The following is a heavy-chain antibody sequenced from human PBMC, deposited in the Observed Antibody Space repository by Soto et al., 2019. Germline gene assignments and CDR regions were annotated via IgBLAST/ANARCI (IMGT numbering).Heavy chain of an antibody. Sequence: LRLSCVGSGFTFSNYGMHWVRQPPGKGLEWVVLISDDGDKRYYADSVRGRLIISRDNSKDTLYLQMNSLGPDDTAVYFCAKARVRIVGANSFDYWGQGTPVTVSS. J-gene: IGHJ4*02. CDR2: ISDDGDKR. CDR1: GFTFSNYG. V-gene: IGHV3-30*18. D-gene: IGHD1-26*01. CDR3: AKARVRIVGANSFDY.